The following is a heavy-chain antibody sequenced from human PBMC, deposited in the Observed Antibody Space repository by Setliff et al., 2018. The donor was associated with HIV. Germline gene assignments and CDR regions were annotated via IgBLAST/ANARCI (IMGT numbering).Heavy chain of an antibody. Sequence: PSETLSLTCAVSGGTFSLHYYTWIRQSPLRGLEWIGEINHSGGTRYNPSLKSRVTISVDTSKNQFSLKLSSVTAADTAVYYCSRDLYSSGWYGLYYYGMDVWGQGTTVTVSS. CDR1: GGTFSLHY. V-gene: IGHV4-34*01. CDR3: SRDLYSSGWYGLYYYGMDV. D-gene: IGHD6-19*01. CDR2: INHSGGT. J-gene: IGHJ6*02.